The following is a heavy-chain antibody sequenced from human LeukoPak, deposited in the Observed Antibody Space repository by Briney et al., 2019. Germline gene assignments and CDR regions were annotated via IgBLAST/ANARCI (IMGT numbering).Heavy chain of an antibody. CDR3: ARHYYDSSGYSYDAFDI. CDR2: IYYSGST. V-gene: IGHV4-59*08. J-gene: IGHJ3*02. Sequence: PSETLSLTCTVSGGSISSYYWSWIRQPPGKGLEWIGYIYYSGSTNYSPSLKSRVTISVDTSKNQFSLKLSSVTAADAAVYYCARHYYDSSGYSYDAFDIWGQGTMVTVSS. CDR1: GGSISSYY. D-gene: IGHD3-22*01.